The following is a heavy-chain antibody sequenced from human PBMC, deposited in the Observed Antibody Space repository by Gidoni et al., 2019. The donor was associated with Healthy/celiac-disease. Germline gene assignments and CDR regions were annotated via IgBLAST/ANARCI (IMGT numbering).Heavy chain of an antibody. V-gene: IGHV3-21*01. Sequence: EVQLVESGGGLVRPGGSLRLSCAASGLPSRSESLNWVRQAPGTGLEWVSSISSNSRYIYYADSVKGRFTIARDNAKTSLYLQMISQRAEDTAVYYCARGDIVVVVAATPFDYWGQGTLVTVSS. CDR1: GLPSRSES. J-gene: IGHJ4*02. CDR3: ARGDIVVVVAATPFDY. D-gene: IGHD2-15*01. CDR2: ISSNSRYI.